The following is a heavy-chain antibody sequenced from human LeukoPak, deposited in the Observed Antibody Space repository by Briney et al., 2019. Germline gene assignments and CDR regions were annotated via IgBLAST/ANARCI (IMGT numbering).Heavy chain of an antibody. CDR1: GCIFSGFE. Sequence: PGGSLRLSCAASGCIFSGFEMNWVRQAPGKGLEWVSSISGSGLNIYYADCVKGRFTISRDKSKNTLYLQMNSLRAEDTAVYYCAKGVTPVISLQFFDYWGQGTLITVSS. D-gene: IGHD4-17*01. CDR2: ISGSGLNI. CDR3: AKGVTPVISLQFFDY. V-gene: IGHV3-23*01. J-gene: IGHJ4*02.